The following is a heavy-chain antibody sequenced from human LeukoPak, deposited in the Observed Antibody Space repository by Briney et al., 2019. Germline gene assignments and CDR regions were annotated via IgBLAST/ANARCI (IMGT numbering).Heavy chain of an antibody. D-gene: IGHD6-13*01. V-gene: IGHV6-1*01. J-gene: IGHJ4*02. CDR2: TYYRSKWYD. Sequence: SQTLSLTCAISGDNVSSNSAAWNWIRQSPSRGLEWLGRTYYRSKWYDDYAVSVRSRITINPDTSKYQFSLQLNSVAPEDTAVYYCARGASRTAAGQYYFDSWGQGTLVTVSS. CDR3: ARGASRTAAGQYYFDS. CDR1: GDNVSSNSAA.